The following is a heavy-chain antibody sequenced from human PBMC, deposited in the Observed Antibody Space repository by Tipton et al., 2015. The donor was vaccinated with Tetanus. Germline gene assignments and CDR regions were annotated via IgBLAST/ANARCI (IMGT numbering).Heavy chain of an antibody. CDR3: ARVATATFECFQH. CDR1: GGSISSGAYY. CDR2: IYYSGST. Sequence: LSCTVSGGSISSGAYYWSWIRQPSGKGLEWIWYIYYSGSTYYNPSLKSRVTISVDTSKNQFSLKLSTVTAADTAVYYCARVATATFECFQHWGQGALVAVSS. V-gene: IGHV4-30-4*01. D-gene: IGHD5-12*01. J-gene: IGHJ1*01.